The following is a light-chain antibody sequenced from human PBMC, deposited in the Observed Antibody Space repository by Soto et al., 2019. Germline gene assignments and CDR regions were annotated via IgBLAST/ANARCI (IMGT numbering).Light chain of an antibody. J-gene: IGKJ2*01. CDR2: AAS. V-gene: IGKV1-39*01. CDR3: QQSSNSPMYT. CDR1: QSIAYY. Sequence: DIQMTQSPSSLSASVGDRVTITCRASQSIAYYLNWFQQKPGKAPKLLIYAASSLQSGVPSRFSGSGSGTDVTLTISSLQPEDFATYYCQQSSNSPMYTFGQGTKLYVK.